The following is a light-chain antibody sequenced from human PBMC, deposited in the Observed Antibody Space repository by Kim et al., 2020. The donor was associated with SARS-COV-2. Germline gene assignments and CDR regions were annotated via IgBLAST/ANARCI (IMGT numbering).Light chain of an antibody. CDR3: QHYGSSPPVT. V-gene: IGKV3-20*01. CDR1: QCVRSTF. Sequence: PGERATLSCRASQCVRSTFLYWYQQKPGQAPWLLIYGASNRATGIPDRFSGSGSGTDFTLTISRLEPEDFAVYYCQHYGSSPPVTFGGGTKVDIK. J-gene: IGKJ4*01. CDR2: GAS.